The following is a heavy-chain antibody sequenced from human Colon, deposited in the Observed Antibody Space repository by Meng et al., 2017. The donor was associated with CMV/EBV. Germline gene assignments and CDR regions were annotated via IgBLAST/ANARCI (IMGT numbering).Heavy chain of an antibody. CDR1: GGSISSSDW. Sequence: SETLSLTCGVSGGSISSSDWWGWVRQPPGKGLEWIGEIYHSGSTNYNPSLKSRVTISIDKSKNQFSLKLSSVTAADTAVYYCARDLGSGYYTGIFDYWGQGSLVTVSS. J-gene: IGHJ4*02. D-gene: IGHD3-3*01. CDR3: ARDLGSGYYTGIFDY. CDR2: IYHSGST. V-gene: IGHV4-4*02.